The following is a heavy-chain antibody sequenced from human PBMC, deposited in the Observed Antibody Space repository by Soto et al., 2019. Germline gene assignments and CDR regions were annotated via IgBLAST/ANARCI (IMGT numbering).Heavy chain of an antibody. CDR3: TTDPPRTHPGFDP. V-gene: IGHV3-15*07. CDR2: IKTKSDGGTA. CDR1: GFDFTNAW. J-gene: IGHJ5*02. Sequence: PGGSLGLSCSASGFDFTNAWMNWVRQAPGKGLEWVGRIKTKSDGGTADYAAPVQGRFIISRDDSKNTMYLQMNSLKTEDTAVYYCTTDPPRTHPGFDPWGQGTLVTVSS.